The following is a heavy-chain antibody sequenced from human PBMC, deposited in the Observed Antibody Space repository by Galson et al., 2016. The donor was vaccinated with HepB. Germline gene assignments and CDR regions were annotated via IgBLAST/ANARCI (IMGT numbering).Heavy chain of an antibody. CDR2: IKSKSHGGTT. Sequence: PLRLSCAASGFTFSNAWMNWVRQAPGKGLEWVGRIKSKSHGGTTDYAAPVKGRITISRDDSGNTLYLQMNSLKTEDTAVYYCTTGEDGYGYWGQGTLVTVSS. D-gene: IGHD5-24*01. CDR3: TTGEDGYGY. V-gene: IGHV3-15*07. CDR1: GFTFSNAW. J-gene: IGHJ4*02.